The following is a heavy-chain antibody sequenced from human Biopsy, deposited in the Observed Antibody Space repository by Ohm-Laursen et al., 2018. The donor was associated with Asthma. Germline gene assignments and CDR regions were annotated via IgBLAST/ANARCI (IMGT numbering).Heavy chain of an antibody. V-gene: IGHV4-59*01. CDR2: VYWTGST. J-gene: IGHJ4*02. CDR3: GRAVRNEQWLAPFDY. D-gene: IGHD6-19*01. CDR1: GGSISSFY. Sequence: TLSLTCSVYGGSISSFYWSWIRQSPEKGLEWMGYVYWTGSTNYNPSLKSRITVSVDTSKNRMFLELTSVTAADTAIYYCGRAVRNEQWLAPFDYWGQGKPVTVSS.